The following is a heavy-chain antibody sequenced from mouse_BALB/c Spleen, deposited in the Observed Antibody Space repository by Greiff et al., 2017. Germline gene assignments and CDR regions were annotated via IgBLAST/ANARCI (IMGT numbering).Heavy chain of an antibody. CDR2: IDPANGNT. J-gene: IGHJ4*01. D-gene: IGHD1-1*01. CDR1: GFNIKDTY. CDR3: AREPLSTDYAMDY. V-gene: IGHV14-3*02. Sequence: EVQLQQSGAELVKPGASVKLSCTASGFNIKDTYMHWVKQRPEQGLEWIGRIDPANGNTKYDPKFQGKATITADTSSNTAYLQLSSLTSEDTAVYYCAREPLSTDYAMDYWGQGTSVTVSS.